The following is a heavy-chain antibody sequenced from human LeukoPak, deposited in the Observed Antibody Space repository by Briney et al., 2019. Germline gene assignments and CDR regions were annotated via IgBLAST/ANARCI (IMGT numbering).Heavy chain of an antibody. J-gene: IGHJ4*02. V-gene: IGHV1-69*13. D-gene: IGHD5-12*01. CDR1: GGTFSSYA. CDR2: IIPIFGTA. CDR3: ARDRGYSGCDLEGGFDY. Sequence: ASVKVSCKASGGTFSSYAISWVRQAPGQGLEWMGGIIPIFGTANYAQKFQGRVTITADESTSTAYMELSSLRSEDTAVYYCARDRGYSGCDLEGGFDYWGQGTLVTVSS.